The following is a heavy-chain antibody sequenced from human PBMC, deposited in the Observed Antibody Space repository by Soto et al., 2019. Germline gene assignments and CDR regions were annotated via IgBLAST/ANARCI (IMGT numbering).Heavy chain of an antibody. CDR1: GGSISSGDYY. CDR2: IYYSGST. D-gene: IGHD3-22*01. J-gene: IGHJ6*02. Sequence: SETLSLTCTVSGGSISSGDYYWSWIRQPPGKGLEWVGYIYYSGSTIYNPSLKSRVTISVDTSKNQFSLKLSSVTAADTDVYYCARDYYDSSGPYYGMDVWGQGTTVTVS. V-gene: IGHV4-61*08. CDR3: ARDYYDSSGPYYGMDV.